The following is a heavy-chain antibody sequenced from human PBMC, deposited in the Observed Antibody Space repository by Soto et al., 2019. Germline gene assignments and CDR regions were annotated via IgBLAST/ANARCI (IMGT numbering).Heavy chain of an antibody. V-gene: IGHV3-30*18. CDR2: ISYDGSNK. Sequence: QVQLVESGGGVVQPGRSLRLSCAASGFTFSSYGMHWFRQAPGKGLEWVAVISYDGSNKYYADSVKGRFTISRDNSKNTLYLQMNSLRAEDTAVYYCAKELGRWGYSPPDYWGQGTLVTVSS. J-gene: IGHJ4*02. CDR3: AKELGRWGYSPPDY. D-gene: IGHD2-15*01. CDR1: GFTFSSYG.